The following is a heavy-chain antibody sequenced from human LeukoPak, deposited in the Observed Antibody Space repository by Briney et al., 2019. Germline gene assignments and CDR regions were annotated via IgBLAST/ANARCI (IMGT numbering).Heavy chain of an antibody. D-gene: IGHD1-26*01. V-gene: IGHV1-18*01. CDR3: ARVGLNSGSYYLSSDY. CDR2: ISAYNGNT. Sequence: ASVKVSCKASGYTFTSYGISWVRQAPGQGLEWMGWISAYNGNTNYAQKLQGRVTMTTDTSTSTAYMELRSLRSDDTAVYYCARVGLNSGSYYLSSDYWGQGTLVTVSS. J-gene: IGHJ4*02. CDR1: GYTFTSYG.